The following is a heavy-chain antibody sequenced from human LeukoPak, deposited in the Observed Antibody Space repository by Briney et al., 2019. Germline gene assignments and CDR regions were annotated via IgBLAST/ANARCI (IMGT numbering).Heavy chain of an antibody. CDR2: ISYDGSNK. Sequence: PGGSLRLSCAASGFTFSSYAMHWVRQAPGKGLEWVAVISYDGSNKYYADSVKGRFTISRDNSKNTLYLQMNSLRAEDTAVYYCARENRLTYYYDSSGYYPDYWGQGTLVTVSS. J-gene: IGHJ4*02. CDR3: ARENRLTYYYDSSGYYPDY. CDR1: GFTFSSYA. V-gene: IGHV3-30*04. D-gene: IGHD3-22*01.